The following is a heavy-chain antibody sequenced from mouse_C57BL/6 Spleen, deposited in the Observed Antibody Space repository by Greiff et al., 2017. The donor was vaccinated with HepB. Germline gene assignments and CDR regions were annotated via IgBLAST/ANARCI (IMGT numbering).Heavy chain of an antibody. V-gene: IGHV5-9-1*02. J-gene: IGHJ4*01. Sequence: EVNVVESGEGLVKPGGSLKLSCAASGFTFSSYAMSWVRQTPEKRLEWVAYISSGGDYTYYADTVKGRFTISRDNARNTLYLQMSSLKSEDTAMYYCTRDRRRDYYAIDYWGQGTSVTVSS. CDR2: ISSGGDYT. CDR3: TRDRRRDYYAIDY. CDR1: GFTFSSYA.